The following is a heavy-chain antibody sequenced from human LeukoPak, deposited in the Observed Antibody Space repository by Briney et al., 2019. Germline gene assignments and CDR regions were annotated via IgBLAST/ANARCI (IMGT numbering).Heavy chain of an antibody. CDR2: IKQDGSEK. CDR3: AKLAKYFYGSETYYFFEH. CDR1: GFTFSTYR. D-gene: IGHD3-10*01. V-gene: IGHV3-7*01. J-gene: IGHJ4*02. Sequence: GGSLRLSCAASGFTFSTYRMTWVRQAPGKGLEWVANIKQDGSEKHYVDSVKGRFTISRDNAKNSLYLQMNSLRVEDTAVYYCAKLAKYFYGSETYYFFEHWGQGTPVTASS.